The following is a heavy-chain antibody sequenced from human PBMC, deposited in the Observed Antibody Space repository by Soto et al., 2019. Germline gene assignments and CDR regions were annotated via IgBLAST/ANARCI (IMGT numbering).Heavy chain of an antibody. D-gene: IGHD2-15*01. CDR2: ISSSGSTI. V-gene: IGHV3-11*01. J-gene: IGHJ2*01. CDR1: GFTFSDYY. Sequence: QVQLVESGGGLVKPGGSLRLSCAASGFTFSDYYMSWIRQAPGKGLEWVSYISSSGSTIYYADSVKGRFTISRDNAKDSLYLQMNSLRAEDTAVYYCARDRVREYCSGGSCSNWYFDLWGRGTLVTVSS. CDR3: ARDRVREYCSGGSCSNWYFDL.